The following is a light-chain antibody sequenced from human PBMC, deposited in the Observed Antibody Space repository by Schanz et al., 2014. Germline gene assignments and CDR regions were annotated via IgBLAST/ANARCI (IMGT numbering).Light chain of an antibody. J-gene: IGKJ2*01. Sequence: IQMTQSPSTLSASVGDRVTITCRASQSADVWLAWYQQKPGKAPKLLIYPASTLQSGVPQRLSGGGSGTDFTLTISSLQPEDFATYYCQQSYSTMYTFGQGTKLEIK. CDR3: QQSYSTMYT. V-gene: IGKV1-39*01. CDR2: PAS. CDR1: QSADVW.